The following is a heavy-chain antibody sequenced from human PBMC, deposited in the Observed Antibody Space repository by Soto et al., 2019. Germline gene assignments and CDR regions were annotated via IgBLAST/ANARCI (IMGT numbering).Heavy chain of an antibody. Sequence: GGSLRLSCAASGFTVSSNYMSWVRQAPGKGLEWVSVIYSGGSTYYADSVKGRFTISRDNSKNTLYLQMNSLRAEDTAVYYCQQSGSYRDWYFDLWGRGTLVTVSS. D-gene: IGHD1-26*01. CDR2: IYSGGST. V-gene: IGHV3-53*01. CDR3: QQSGSYRDWYFDL. J-gene: IGHJ2*01. CDR1: GFTVSSNY.